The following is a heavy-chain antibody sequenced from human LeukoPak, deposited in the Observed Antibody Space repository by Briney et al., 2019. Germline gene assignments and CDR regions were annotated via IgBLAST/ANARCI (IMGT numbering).Heavy chain of an antibody. D-gene: IGHD4-11*01. CDR3: ARDPVRAFDI. CDR1: GGSISSGGYY. J-gene: IGHJ3*02. Sequence: SETLSLTCTVSGGSISSGGYYWSWIRQHPGKGLEWIGYIYYSGSTYYNPSLKSRVTISVDTSKNQFSLKLSSVTAADTAVYYCARDPVRAFDIWGQGTMVTVSS. CDR2: IYYSGST. V-gene: IGHV4-31*03.